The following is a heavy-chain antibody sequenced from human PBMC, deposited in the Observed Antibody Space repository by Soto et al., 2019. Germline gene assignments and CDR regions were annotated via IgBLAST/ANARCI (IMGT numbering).Heavy chain of an antibody. CDR3: AKDSGYDFDYFDY. Sequence: ESGGGLVQPGRSLRLSCAASGFTFDDYAMHWVRQAPGKGLEWVSGISWNSGSIGYADSVKGRFTISRDNAKNSLYLQMNSLRAEDTALYYCAKDSGYDFDYFDYWGQGTLVTVSS. D-gene: IGHD5-12*01. CDR2: ISWNSGSI. CDR1: GFTFDDYA. J-gene: IGHJ4*02. V-gene: IGHV3-9*01.